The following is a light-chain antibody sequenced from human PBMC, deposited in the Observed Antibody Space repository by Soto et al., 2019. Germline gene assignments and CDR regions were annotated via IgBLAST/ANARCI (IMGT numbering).Light chain of an antibody. CDR1: QSVSSY. CDR3: QQYGNSPIT. CDR2: GAS. J-gene: IGKJ5*01. Sequence: EIVLTQSPATLSLSPGERATLSCRAGQSVSSYLAWYQQKPGQAPRRLIYGASIMATGIPDRFSGSGSGADFTLTISRLEPEDFAVYYCQQYGNSPITFGQGTRLEIK. V-gene: IGKV3-20*01.